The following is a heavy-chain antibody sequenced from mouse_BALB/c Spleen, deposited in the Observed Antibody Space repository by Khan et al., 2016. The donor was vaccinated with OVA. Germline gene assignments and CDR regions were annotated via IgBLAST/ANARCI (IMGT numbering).Heavy chain of an antibody. CDR1: GFSLITYG. Sequence: VQLQESGPGLVQPSQSLSITCTVSGFSLITYGVHWVRQSPGKGLEWLGVIWSDGSTDYNAAFISRLSITKDNSKSQVFFKMNSLKADDPAIYYCARNSYRYDFTYWGRGTLVTVSA. V-gene: IGHV2-2*01. CDR2: IWSDGST. D-gene: IGHD2-12*01. CDR3: ARNSYRYDFTY. J-gene: IGHJ3*01.